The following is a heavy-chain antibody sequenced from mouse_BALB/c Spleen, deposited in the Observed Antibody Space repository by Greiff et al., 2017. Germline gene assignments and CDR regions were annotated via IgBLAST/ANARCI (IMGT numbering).Heavy chain of an antibody. V-gene: IGHV14-4*02. CDR2: IDPENGDT. D-gene: IGHD3-1*01. CDR1: GFNIKDYY. CDR3: NAAARATTSYYYAMDY. Sequence: EVQLQQSGAELVRSGASVKLSCTASGFNIKDYYMHWVKQRPEQGLEWIGWIDPENGDTEYAPKFQGKATMTADTSSNTAYLQLSSLTSEDTAVYYCNAAARATTSYYYAMDYWGQGTSVTVSS. J-gene: IGHJ4*01.